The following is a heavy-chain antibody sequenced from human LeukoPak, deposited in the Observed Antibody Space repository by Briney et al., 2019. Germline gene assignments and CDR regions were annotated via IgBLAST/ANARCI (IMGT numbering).Heavy chain of an antibody. CDR3: ARRGGSWYYTRWYFDL. Sequence: PSETLSLTCTVSGDSISGYYWSWIRQPPGKGLEWIGEINHSGSTNYNPSLKSRVTISVDTSKNQFSLKLSSVTAADTAVYYCARRGGSWYYTRWYFDLWGRGTLVTVSS. V-gene: IGHV4-34*01. CDR2: INHSGST. CDR1: GDSISGYY. J-gene: IGHJ2*01. D-gene: IGHD6-13*01.